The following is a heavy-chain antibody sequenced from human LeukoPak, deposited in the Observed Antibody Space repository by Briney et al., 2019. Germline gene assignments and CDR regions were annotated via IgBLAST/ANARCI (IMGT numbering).Heavy chain of an antibody. J-gene: IGHJ4*02. CDR3: AVITVTTDFDC. Sequence: VWINPKSGDTNYAQKFQDRVTMTRDTSISTAYMELSRLRSDDTAVFYCAVITVTTDFDCWGQGTLVTVSS. V-gene: IGHV1-2*02. CDR2: INPKSGDT. D-gene: IGHD4-11*01.